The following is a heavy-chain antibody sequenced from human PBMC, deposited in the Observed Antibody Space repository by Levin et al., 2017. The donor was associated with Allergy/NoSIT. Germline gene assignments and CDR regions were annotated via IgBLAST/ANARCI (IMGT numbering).Heavy chain of an antibody. CDR2: ITGGGFNT. V-gene: IGHV3-23*01. J-gene: IGHJ3*01. CDR3: AKKQGGTSGFSFDV. CDR1: GFTFSDYA. Sequence: PGGSLRLSCAASGFTFSDYAMTWVRQAPGKGLEWVSVITGGGFNTYYGDSVKGRFTVSRDNSKNTLYLELNSVRAEDTAVYYCAKKQGGTSGFSFDVWGQGTMVTVSS. D-gene: IGHD1-1*01.